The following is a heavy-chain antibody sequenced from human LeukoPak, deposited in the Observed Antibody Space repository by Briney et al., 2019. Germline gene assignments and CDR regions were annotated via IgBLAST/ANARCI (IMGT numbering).Heavy chain of an antibody. CDR1: GFTFSSYS. Sequence: AGGSLRLSCAASGFTFSSYSMNWVRQAPRKWLEWVSYISSSTSTIYSAGSVKGRFTISRDNAKTSLYPKMTSLRDEDTAVYYCASSPGAAYGDYVTGFDYWGQGTLVIVSS. V-gene: IGHV3-48*02. D-gene: IGHD4-17*01. CDR2: ISSSTSTI. CDR3: ASSPGAAYGDYVTGFDY. J-gene: IGHJ4*02.